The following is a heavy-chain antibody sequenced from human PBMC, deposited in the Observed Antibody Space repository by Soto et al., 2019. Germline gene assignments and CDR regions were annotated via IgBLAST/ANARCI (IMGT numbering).Heavy chain of an antibody. Sequence: ASVKVSCKASGSTFTSYAMHWVRQAPGQRLEWMGWINAGNGNTKYSQKFQGRVTITRDTSAGTAYMELSSLRSEDTAVYYCAREPLYNWNPNWFDPWGQGTLVTVSS. V-gene: IGHV1-3*01. CDR2: INAGNGNT. CDR1: GSTFTSYA. J-gene: IGHJ5*02. CDR3: AREPLYNWNPNWFDP. D-gene: IGHD1-20*01.